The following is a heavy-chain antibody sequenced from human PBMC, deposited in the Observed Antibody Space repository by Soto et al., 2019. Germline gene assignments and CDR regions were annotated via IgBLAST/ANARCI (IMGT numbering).Heavy chain of an antibody. CDR1: GFTFSSYG. J-gene: IGHJ4*02. Sequence: QVQLVESGGGVVQPGRSLRLSCAASGFTFSSYGMHWVRQAPGKGLEWVAVISYEGSNKYYADSVKGRFTISRDNSKNTLYMQMNSLRAEDTAVYYCAKDGKSVMITARGLDYWGQGTLVTVSS. D-gene: IGHD3-16*01. CDR2: ISYEGSNK. CDR3: AKDGKSVMITARGLDY. V-gene: IGHV3-30*18.